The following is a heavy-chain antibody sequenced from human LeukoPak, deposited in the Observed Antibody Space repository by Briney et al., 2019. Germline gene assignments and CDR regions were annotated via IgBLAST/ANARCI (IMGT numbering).Heavy chain of an antibody. D-gene: IGHD2-15*01. Sequence: VASVKVSCKVSGYTLTELSMHWVRQAPGKGLECMGGFDPEEDETIYAQKFQGRVTMTEDTSTDRAYMELSSLRSEDTAVYYCATRLLGYCSGGSCYRNWFDPWGQGTLVTVSS. CDR2: FDPEEDET. V-gene: IGHV1-24*01. CDR1: GYTLTELS. CDR3: ATRLLGYCSGGSCYRNWFDP. J-gene: IGHJ5*02.